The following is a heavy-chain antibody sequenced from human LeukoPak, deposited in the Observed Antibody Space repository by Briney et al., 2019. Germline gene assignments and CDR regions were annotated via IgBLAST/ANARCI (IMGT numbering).Heavy chain of an antibody. CDR1: GDSVSSNSAA. Sequence: SQTLSLTCAISGDSVSSNSAAWNWIRQSPSRGLEWLGRTYYRSKWYTDYAVSVKSRITINPDTSKNHFSLQLNSVTPEDTAVYYCARGSHSGGRLGDFDYWGQGTLVTVSS. J-gene: IGHJ4*02. V-gene: IGHV6-1*01. D-gene: IGHD1-26*01. CDR3: ARGSHSGGRLGDFDY. CDR2: TYYRSKWYT.